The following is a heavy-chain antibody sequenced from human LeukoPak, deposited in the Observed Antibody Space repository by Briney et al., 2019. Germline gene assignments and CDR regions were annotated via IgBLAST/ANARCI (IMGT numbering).Heavy chain of an antibody. CDR2: ISGSGGST. D-gene: IGHD2-21*01. Sequence: PGGSLRLSCAASGFTFGSYAMSWVRQAPGKGLEWVSAISGSGGSTSYADSVKGRFTISRDNAKNSLYLQMNSLRAEDTAVYYCARDLLRIAYCGGDCYSAAGYWGQGTLVTVSS. V-gene: IGHV3-23*01. J-gene: IGHJ4*02. CDR1: GFTFGSYA. CDR3: ARDLLRIAYCGGDCYSAAGY.